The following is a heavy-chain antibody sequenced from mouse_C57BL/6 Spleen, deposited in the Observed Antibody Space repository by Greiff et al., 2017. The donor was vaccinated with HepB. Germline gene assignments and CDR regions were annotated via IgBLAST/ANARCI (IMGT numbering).Heavy chain of an antibody. Sequence: DVKLVVSGGGLVQPGGSLSLSCAASGFTFTDYYMSWVRQPPGKALEWLGFIRNKANGYTTEYSASVKGRFTISRDNSQSILYLQMNALRAEDSATYYCARYEILRYFDVWGTGTTVTVSS. CDR1: GFTFTDYY. D-gene: IGHD1-1*01. CDR3: ARYEILRYFDV. CDR2: IRNKANGYTT. J-gene: IGHJ1*03. V-gene: IGHV7-3*01.